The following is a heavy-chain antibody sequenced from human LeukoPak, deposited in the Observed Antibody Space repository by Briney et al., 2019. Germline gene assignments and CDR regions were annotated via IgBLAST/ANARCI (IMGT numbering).Heavy chain of an antibody. CDR2: ISTSGGTT. J-gene: IGHJ4*02. CDR1: GFTFSSFA. Sequence: PPGFLRLSCAAPGFTFSSFAMHWVRQAPGKGLEYVSAISTSGGTTFYANSVKDRFTISRDNSKNTLYLHMGSLRPEDMAVYYCARANQFSGSGTYYNDFWGQGTLVTVSS. D-gene: IGHD3-10*01. CDR3: ARANQFSGSGTYYNDF. V-gene: IGHV3-64*01.